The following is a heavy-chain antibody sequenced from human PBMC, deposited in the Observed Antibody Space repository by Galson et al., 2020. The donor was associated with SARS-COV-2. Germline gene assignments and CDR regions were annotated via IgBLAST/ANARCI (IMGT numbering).Heavy chain of an antibody. CDR3: ASDPSGGMDV. D-gene: IGHD3-10*01. CDR2: INHSGST. J-gene: IGHJ6*02. CDR1: GGSFSGYY. Sequence: SQTLSLTCAVYGGSFSGYYWSWIRQPPGKGLEWIGEINHSGSTNYNPSLKSRVTISVDTSKNQFSLKLSSVTAADTAVYYCASDPSGGMDVWGQGTTVTVSS. V-gene: IGHV4-34*01.